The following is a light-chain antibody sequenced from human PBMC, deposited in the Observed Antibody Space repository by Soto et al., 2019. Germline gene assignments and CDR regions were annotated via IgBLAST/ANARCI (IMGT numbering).Light chain of an antibody. CDR3: QQYSDWPPLFT. CDR1: QSISYN. J-gene: IGKJ3*01. CDR2: GAS. V-gene: IGKV3-15*01. Sequence: EIVMTQSPATLSVSPGERATLSCRASQSISYNLAWYHQKPGQAPRLLIYGASTRATGSPARLSGSGSGTEFTLTISSLQPEDFAVYYCQQYSDWPPLFTFGPGTTVDIK.